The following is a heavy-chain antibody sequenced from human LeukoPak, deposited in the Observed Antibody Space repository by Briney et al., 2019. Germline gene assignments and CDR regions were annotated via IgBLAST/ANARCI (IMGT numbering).Heavy chain of an antibody. J-gene: IGHJ4*02. V-gene: IGHV1-46*01. CDR1: GYTFTSYY. CDR2: INPSGGST. D-gene: IGHD3-22*01. Sequence: ASVKVSCKASGYTFTSYYMHWVRQAPGQGLEWMGIINPSGGSTSYAQKFQGRVTMTRDTSTSTVYMELSSLRSEDTAVYYCARGRVYYDSSGYQGLDYWGQGTLVTVPS. CDR3: ARGRVYYDSSGYQGLDY.